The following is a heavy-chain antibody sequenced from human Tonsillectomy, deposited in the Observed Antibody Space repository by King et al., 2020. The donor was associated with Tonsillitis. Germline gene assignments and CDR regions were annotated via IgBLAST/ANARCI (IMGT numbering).Heavy chain of an antibody. CDR2: IYHSGTT. V-gene: IGHV4-59*01. J-gene: IGHJ4*02. Sequence: QLQESGPGLVKPSETLSLTCTVSGDSLSPYYWTWIRQSPGKGLEWIGFIYHSGTTNYNPSLKSRVTISLDTPKNQFSLELRSVTAADTAVYFCARAGSLLRGLYIWAFDYWGQGLPVTVSS. CDR3: ARAGSLLRGLYIWAFDY. CDR1: GDSLSPYY. D-gene: IGHD3-10*01.